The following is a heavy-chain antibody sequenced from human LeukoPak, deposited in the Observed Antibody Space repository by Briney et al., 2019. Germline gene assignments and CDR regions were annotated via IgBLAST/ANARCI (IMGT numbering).Heavy chain of an antibody. J-gene: IGHJ4*02. CDR1: GFTLSSYA. Sequence: GRSLRLSCSASGFTLSSYAMHWVRQAPGKGLVWLAVISYDGSNKYYADSVKGRFTISRDNSKNTLYLQMNSVRAEDTAVYYCAREDGLAYYYYVWGKYYFDYWGQGTLVTVSS. D-gene: IGHD3-16*01. CDR2: ISYDGSNK. CDR3: AREDGLAYYYYVWGKYYFDY. V-gene: IGHV3-30*04.